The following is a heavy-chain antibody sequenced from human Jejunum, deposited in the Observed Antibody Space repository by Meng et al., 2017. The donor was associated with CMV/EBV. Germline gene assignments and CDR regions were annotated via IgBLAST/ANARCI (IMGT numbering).Heavy chain of an antibody. Sequence: EFTFNPYWMGWVRQAPGKGLEWVANIRRDGSEKYYVDSVKGRFTISRDNAKNTLYLQMNSLRAEDTALYYCSRGNRDSKYYAVDVWGQGTKVTVSS. V-gene: IGHV3-7*01. D-gene: IGHD3-22*01. CDR2: IRRDGSEK. CDR1: EFTFNPYW. J-gene: IGHJ6*02. CDR3: SRGNRDSKYYAVDV.